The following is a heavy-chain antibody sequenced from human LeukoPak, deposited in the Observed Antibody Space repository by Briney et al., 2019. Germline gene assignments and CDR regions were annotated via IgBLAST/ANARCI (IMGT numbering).Heavy chain of an antibody. CDR2: ISGSGGST. CDR3: AKFTPRRLTGSSYYFDY. V-gene: IGHV3-23*01. D-gene: IGHD3-9*01. Sequence: PGGSLRLSCAASGFTFSNYAMSWVRQAPGKGLEWVSAISGSGGSTYYADSVKGRFTISRDNSKNTLYLQMNSLRAEDTAVYYCAKFTPRRLTGSSYYFDYWGQGTLVTVSS. CDR1: GFTFSNYA. J-gene: IGHJ4*02.